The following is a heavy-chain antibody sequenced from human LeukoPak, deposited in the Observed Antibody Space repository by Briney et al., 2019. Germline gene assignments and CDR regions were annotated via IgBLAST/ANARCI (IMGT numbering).Heavy chain of an antibody. CDR1: GYTFTTYY. J-gene: IGHJ4*02. D-gene: IGHD6-13*01. Sequence: SVTVSSTASGYTFTTYYIHWVRQARGQRLEWIGWIVVGSGNTNYAQKFQESVTITRDMSTITAYMELSSLRSEDTAVYYCAAGLRGIAAAAYWGQGTLVTVSS. V-gene: IGHV1-58*02. CDR2: IVVGSGNT. CDR3: AAGLRGIAAAAY.